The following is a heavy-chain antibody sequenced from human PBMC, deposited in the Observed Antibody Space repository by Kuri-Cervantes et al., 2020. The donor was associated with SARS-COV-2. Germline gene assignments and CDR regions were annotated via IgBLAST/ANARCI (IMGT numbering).Heavy chain of an antibody. V-gene: IGHV1-45*02. CDR2: ITPFNGNT. J-gene: IGHJ5*02. CDR3: ATSCVLPAGAGPIFGVVIDGCNWFDP. Sequence: SVKVSCKASGYSFTYRRLHWVRQAPGQALEWVGLITPFNGNTDHAQKFQDRVTITGDRSMNTAYMELTSLRSEDTAMYYCATSCVLPAGAGPIFGVVIDGCNWFDPWGQGTLVTVSS. CDR1: GYSFTYRR. D-gene: IGHD3-3*01.